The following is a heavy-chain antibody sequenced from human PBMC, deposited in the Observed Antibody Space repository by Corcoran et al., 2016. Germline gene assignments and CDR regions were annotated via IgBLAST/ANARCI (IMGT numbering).Heavy chain of an antibody. Sequence: QVQLVQSGAEVKKPGSSVKVSCKASGGTFSSYAISWVRQAPGQGLEWMGGIIPIFGAANYAQKFQGRVTITADKSTTTAYMELSRLRSEETAVYYCAGVPRRGSAPFDYWGQGTLVTVSS. CDR2: IIPIFGAA. CDR3: AGVPRRGSAPFDY. J-gene: IGHJ4*02. D-gene: IGHD3-16*01. CDR1: GGTFSSYA. V-gene: IGHV1-69*06.